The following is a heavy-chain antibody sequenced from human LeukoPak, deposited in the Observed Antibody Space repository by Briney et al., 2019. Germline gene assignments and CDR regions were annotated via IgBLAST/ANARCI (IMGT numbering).Heavy chain of an antibody. Sequence: SETLSPTCTVSGGSISSYYWSWIRQPPGKGLEWIGYIYYSGSTNYNPTLKSRVTISVDTSKNQFSLKLSSVTAADTAVYYCARHSRLAFDIWGQGTMVTVSS. CDR1: GGSISSYY. CDR3: ARHSRLAFDI. V-gene: IGHV4-59*08. J-gene: IGHJ3*02. CDR2: IYYSGST. D-gene: IGHD6-25*01.